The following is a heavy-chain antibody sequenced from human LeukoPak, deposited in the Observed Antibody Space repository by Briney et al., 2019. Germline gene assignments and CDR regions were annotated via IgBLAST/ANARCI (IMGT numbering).Heavy chain of an antibody. CDR2: ISESGGAT. CDR3: ATVGVGWVAFEY. V-gene: IGHV3-23*01. J-gene: IGHJ4*02. D-gene: IGHD3-16*01. Sequence: GGSLRLSCAAPGFMFSHSAMTWVRPTPGKGLEWGSGISESGGATYYAGSAKGRFTISRDNSKNTLYLQMNSLRSDDTAVYYCATVGVGWVAFEYWGQGALVTVSS. CDR1: GFMFSHSA.